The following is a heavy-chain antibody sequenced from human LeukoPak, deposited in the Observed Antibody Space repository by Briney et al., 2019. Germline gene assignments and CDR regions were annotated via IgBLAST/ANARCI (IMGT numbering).Heavy chain of an antibody. CDR2: IFYSGTT. D-gene: IGHD1-26*01. J-gene: IGHJ4*02. CDR1: GGSISSGTYY. CDR3: ARLKYDGSYYGY. Sequence: SETLSLTCTVSGGSISSGTYYWGWIRQPPGKGLEWIGNIFYSGTTYYNPSLKSRVTMSVDTSKNQFSLKLSSVTAADTAVYYCARLKYDGSYYGYWGQGTLVTVSS. V-gene: IGHV4-39*01.